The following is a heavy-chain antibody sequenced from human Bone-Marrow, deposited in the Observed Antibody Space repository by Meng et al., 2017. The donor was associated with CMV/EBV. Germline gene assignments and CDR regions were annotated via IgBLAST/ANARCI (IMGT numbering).Heavy chain of an antibody. CDR2: IYYSGST. CDR1: GGSISSGGYY. J-gene: IGHJ3*02. D-gene: IGHD3-22*01. Sequence: SETLSLTCTVSGGSISSGGYYWSWIRQHPGKGLEWIGYIYYSGSTYYNPSLKSRVTISVDTSKNQFSLKLSSVTAADTAVYYCARDLYDSSGYYPRNDAFDIWGQGTMVTVSS. CDR3: ARDLYDSSGYYPRNDAFDI. V-gene: IGHV4-31*03.